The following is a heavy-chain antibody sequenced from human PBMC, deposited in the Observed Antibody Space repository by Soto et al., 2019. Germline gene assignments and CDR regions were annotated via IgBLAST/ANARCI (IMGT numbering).Heavy chain of an antibody. CDR3: ARDQEAYRSRWSFDY. Sequence: ASVKVSCKASGGTFSSYAISWVRQAPGQGLEWMGGIIPIFGTANYAQKFQGRVTITADESTSTAYMELSSLRSEDTAVYYCARDQEAYRSRWSFDYWGQGTLVTVS. CDR2: IIPIFGTA. CDR1: GGTFSSYA. V-gene: IGHV1-69*13. J-gene: IGHJ4*02. D-gene: IGHD6-13*01.